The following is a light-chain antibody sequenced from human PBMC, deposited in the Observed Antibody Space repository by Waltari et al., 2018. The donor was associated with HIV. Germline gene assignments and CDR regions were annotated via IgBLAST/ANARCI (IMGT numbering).Light chain of an antibody. CDR1: STNIGSNI. Sequence: QSVLTQPPSVSGTPGPNVPISCSGSSTNIGSNIVNWYQQVPEAAPKLLIYSNDQRPSGVPDRFSGSKSGTSASLAISGLQSADEADYYCAAWDDSLNGMFGGGTKLTV. V-gene: IGLV1-44*01. CDR2: SND. CDR3: AAWDDSLNGM. J-gene: IGLJ3*02.